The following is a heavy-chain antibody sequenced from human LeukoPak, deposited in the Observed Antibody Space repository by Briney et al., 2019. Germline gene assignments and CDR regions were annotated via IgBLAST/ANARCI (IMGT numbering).Heavy chain of an antibody. D-gene: IGHD3-3*01. Sequence: PSETLSLTCAVYGGSFRGYYWRWIRQPPGKGLEWIGEINHSGSTNYNPSLKSRVTISVDTSKNQFSLKLSSVTAADTAVYYCAGVRSGYYLYYYYMDVWGKGTTVTVSS. CDR1: GGSFRGYY. J-gene: IGHJ6*03. V-gene: IGHV4-34*01. CDR2: INHSGST. CDR3: AGVRSGYYLYYYYMDV.